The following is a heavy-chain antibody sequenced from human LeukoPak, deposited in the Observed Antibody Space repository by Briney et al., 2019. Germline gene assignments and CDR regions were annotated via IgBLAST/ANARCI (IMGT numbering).Heavy chain of an antibody. V-gene: IGHV3-23*01. Sequence: GGSLRLSCAASGFTFSSYGMSWVRQAPGKGLEWVATIGGSAYNTYYADSVKGRFTISRDNSANTVFLHMSSLRAEDTALYYCAKHSGSYFIYYVDSWGQGTLVTVSS. CDR3: AKHSGSYFIYYVDS. CDR2: IGGSAYNT. J-gene: IGHJ4*02. D-gene: IGHD1-26*01. CDR1: GFTFSSYG.